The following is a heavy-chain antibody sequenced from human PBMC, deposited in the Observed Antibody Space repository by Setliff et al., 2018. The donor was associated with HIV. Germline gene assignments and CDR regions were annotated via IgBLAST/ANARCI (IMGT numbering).Heavy chain of an antibody. D-gene: IGHD3-16*01. V-gene: IGHV1-2*02. Sequence: ASVKVSCKASGYTFTGHYLHWVRQAPGQGLEWMGWIDPNSGDTNYAQKFQGRVTITSDTSVSTAYMELRRLSSDDTAVYYCARADVLLCDYWGQGTLGTVSA. J-gene: IGHJ4*02. CDR1: GYTFTGHY. CDR2: IDPNSGDT. CDR3: ARADVLLCDY.